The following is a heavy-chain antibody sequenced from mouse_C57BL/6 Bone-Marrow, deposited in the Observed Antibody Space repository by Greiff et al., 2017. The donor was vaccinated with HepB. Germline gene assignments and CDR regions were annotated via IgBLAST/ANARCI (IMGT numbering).Heavy chain of an antibody. CDR1: GYTFTSYG. CDR2: IYPRSGNT. CDR3: ARQGGGYYFDY. Sequence: VKLMESGAELARPRASVKLSCKASGYTFTSYGISWVKQRTGQGLEWIGEIYPRSGNTYYNEKFKGKATLTADKSSSTAYMELRSLTSEDSAVYFCARQGGGYYFDYWGQGTTLTVSS. J-gene: IGHJ2*01. V-gene: IGHV1-81*01. D-gene: IGHD1-1*02.